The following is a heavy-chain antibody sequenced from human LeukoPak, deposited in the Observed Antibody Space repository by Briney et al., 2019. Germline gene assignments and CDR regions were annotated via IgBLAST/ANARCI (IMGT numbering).Heavy chain of an antibody. D-gene: IGHD5-12*01. CDR2: ISSSGSTI. Sequence: PGGSLRLSCAASGFTFSDYFMSWIRQAPGKGLEWVTYISSSGSTINYADSVKGRFTISRDNAKNSLFLQMNSLKTEDTAVYYCTTDPSRQIRGYSGYGPSPRQSKNLDYWGQGTLVTVSS. CDR1: GFTFSDYF. V-gene: IGHV3-11*01. CDR3: TTDPSRQIRGYSGYGPSPRQSKNLDY. J-gene: IGHJ4*02.